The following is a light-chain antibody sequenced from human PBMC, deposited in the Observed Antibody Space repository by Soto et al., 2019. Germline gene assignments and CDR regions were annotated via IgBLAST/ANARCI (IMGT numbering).Light chain of an antibody. CDR3: CSYAGSTTYVV. Sequence: QSVLTQPASVSGSPGQSITISCTGTSSDVGSYKLVSWYQQHPGKAPKLMIYEDNKRPSGVSNRFSGSKSANTASLTISWLQAEDEADYYCCSYAGSTTYVVFGGGTKLTVL. J-gene: IGLJ2*01. CDR2: EDN. V-gene: IGLV2-23*01. CDR1: SSDVGSYKL.